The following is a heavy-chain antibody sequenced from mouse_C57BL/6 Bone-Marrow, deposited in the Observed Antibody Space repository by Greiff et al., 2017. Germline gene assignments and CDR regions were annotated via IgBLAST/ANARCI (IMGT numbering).Heavy chain of an antibody. CDR2: IYPRSGNT. J-gene: IGHJ2*01. D-gene: IGHD2-3*01. Sequence: VQLQESGAELARPGASVKMSCKASGYTFTSYGISWVKQRTGQGLEWIGEIYPRSGNTYYNEKFKGKATLTADKSSRTAYMALRSLASEDSAVYFCTRSDGYYGYWGQGTAVTVSS. V-gene: IGHV1-81*01. CDR3: TRSDGYYGY. CDR1: GYTFTSYG.